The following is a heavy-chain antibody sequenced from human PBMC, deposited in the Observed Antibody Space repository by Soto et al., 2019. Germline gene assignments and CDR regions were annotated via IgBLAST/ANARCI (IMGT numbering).Heavy chain of an antibody. Sequence: TGGSLRLSCAASGFTFSSYAMSWVRQAPGKGLEWVSAISGSGGSTYYADSVKGRFTISRDNSKNTLYLQMNSLRAEDTAVYYCAKGYCSSTSCPGYYWGQGTLVTVSS. CDR1: GFTFSSYA. D-gene: IGHD2-2*01. CDR3: AKGYCSSTSCPGYY. CDR2: ISGSGGST. V-gene: IGHV3-23*01. J-gene: IGHJ4*02.